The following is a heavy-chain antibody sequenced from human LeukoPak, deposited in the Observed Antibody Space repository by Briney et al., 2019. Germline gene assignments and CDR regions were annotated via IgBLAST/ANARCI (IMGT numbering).Heavy chain of an antibody. V-gene: IGHV4-34*01. Sequence: SETLSLTCAVYGGSFSGYYWSWIRQPPGKGLEWIGEINHSGSTNYNPSLKSRVTISVDTSKNQFSLKLSSVTAADTAVYYCARGQRWLAARYYFDYWGQGTLVTVSS. CDR2: INHSGST. CDR1: GGSFSGYY. CDR3: ARGQRWLAARYYFDY. D-gene: IGHD6-19*01. J-gene: IGHJ4*02.